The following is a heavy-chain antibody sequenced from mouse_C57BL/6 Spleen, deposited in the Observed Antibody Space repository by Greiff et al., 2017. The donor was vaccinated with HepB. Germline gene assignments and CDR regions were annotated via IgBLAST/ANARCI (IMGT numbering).Heavy chain of an antibody. V-gene: IGHV3-1*01. CDR3: ARRIYPYYAMDY. J-gene: IGHJ4*01. Sequence: DVKLQESGPGMVKPSQSLSLTCTVTGYSITSGYDWHWIRHFPGNKLEWMGYISYSGSTNYNPSLKSRISITHDTSKNHFFLKLNSVTTEDTATYYCARRIYPYYAMDYWGQGTSVTVSS. CDR2: ISYSGST. CDR1: GYSITSGYD. D-gene: IGHD2-3*01.